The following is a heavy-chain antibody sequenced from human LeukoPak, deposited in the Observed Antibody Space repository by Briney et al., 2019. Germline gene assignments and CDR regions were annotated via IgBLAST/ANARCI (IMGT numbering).Heavy chain of an antibody. CDR2: INPNSGGT. CDR3: ASSFAMVNYYYYYMDV. Sequence: GASVKVSCKASGYTFTGYYMHWVRQAPGQGLEWMGRINPNSGGTNYAQKFQGRVTMTRDTSISTAYMELSRLRSDDTAVYYCASSFAMVNYYYYYMDVWGKGTTVTVSS. CDR1: GYTFTGYY. J-gene: IGHJ6*03. V-gene: IGHV1-2*06. D-gene: IGHD5-18*01.